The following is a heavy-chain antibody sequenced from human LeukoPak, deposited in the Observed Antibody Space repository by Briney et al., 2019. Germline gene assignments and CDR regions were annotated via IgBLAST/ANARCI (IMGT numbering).Heavy chain of an antibody. CDR1: GFTVSSNY. CDR3: ASIAAAGTPFDY. J-gene: IGHJ4*02. CDR2: IYSGGST. D-gene: IGHD6-13*01. Sequence: GGSLRLSCAASGFTVSSNYMSWVREAPGKGLEGVAVIYSGGSTYYADSVEGRFTISRDNSKNTLYLQMNSLRAEDTAVYYCASIAAAGTPFDYWGQGTLVTVSS. V-gene: IGHV3-53*01.